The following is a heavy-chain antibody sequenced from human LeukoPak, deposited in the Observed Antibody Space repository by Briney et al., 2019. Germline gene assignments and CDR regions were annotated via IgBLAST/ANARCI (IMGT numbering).Heavy chain of an antibody. Sequence: GGSLRLSCAASGFTFSSYAMHWVRQAPGKGLEWVAVISYDGSNKYYADSVKGRFTVSRDNSKNTLYLQMNSLRAEDTAVYYCARDWYSSSWYYFDYWGQGTLVTVSS. CDR1: GFTFSSYA. V-gene: IGHV3-30-3*01. CDR3: ARDWYSSSWYYFDY. J-gene: IGHJ4*02. D-gene: IGHD6-13*01. CDR2: ISYDGSNK.